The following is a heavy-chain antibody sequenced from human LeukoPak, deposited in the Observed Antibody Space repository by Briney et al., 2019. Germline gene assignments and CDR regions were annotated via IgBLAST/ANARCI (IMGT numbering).Heavy chain of an antibody. J-gene: IGHJ4*02. CDR2: IWYDGSNK. V-gene: IGHV3-33*01. CDR1: GFTFSSYG. Sequence: PGGSLRLSCAASGFTFSSYGMPWVRQAPGKGLEWVAVIWYDGSNKYYADSVRGRFTISRDNSKNTLYLQMNSLRAEDTAVYYCARDRSYDFWSGYSTPDYWGQGTLVTVSS. D-gene: IGHD3-3*01. CDR3: ARDRSYDFWSGYSTPDY.